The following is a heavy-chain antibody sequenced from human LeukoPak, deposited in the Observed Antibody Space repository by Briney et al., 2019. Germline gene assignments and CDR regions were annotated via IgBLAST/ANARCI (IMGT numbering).Heavy chain of an antibody. Sequence: GGSLRLSCAASGFIFSTAWMIWVRQAPGKGLEWVGRIKSKTDGGTTDYAAPVKGRFTISRDDSKNTLYLEMSGLKTEDTAVYYCTTLEQDYFESSGYDVYYMDVWGKGTSVTVSS. J-gene: IGHJ6*03. CDR3: TTLEQDYFESSGYDVYYMDV. CDR1: GFIFSTAW. V-gene: IGHV3-15*01. CDR2: IKSKTDGGTT. D-gene: IGHD3-22*01.